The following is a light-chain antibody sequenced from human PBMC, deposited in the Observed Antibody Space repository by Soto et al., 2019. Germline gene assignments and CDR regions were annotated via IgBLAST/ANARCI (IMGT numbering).Light chain of an antibody. CDR2: GAS. Sequence: EIVLTQSPGTLSLSPGERATLSCGASQSFSSNYLAWYQQKPGQAPRLLIYGASNRATGIPDRFSGSGSGTDFTLTISRLEPEYFAVYYCQQYGTSSGITFGQGTRLEIK. CDR3: QQYGTSSGIT. J-gene: IGKJ5*01. CDR1: QSFSSNY. V-gene: IGKV3-20*01.